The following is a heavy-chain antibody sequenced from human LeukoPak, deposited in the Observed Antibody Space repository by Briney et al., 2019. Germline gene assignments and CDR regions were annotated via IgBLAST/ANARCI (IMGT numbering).Heavy chain of an antibody. V-gene: IGHV3-21*01. J-gene: IGHJ4*02. CDR1: GFTFSSYS. D-gene: IGHD3-22*01. CDR2: ISSSSSYI. Sequence: GGSLRLSCVASGFTFSSYSMNWVRQAPGKGLEWVSSISSSSSYIYYADSVKGRFTISRDNAKNSLYLQMNSLRAEDTAVYYCARDGDYYDSSGGFDYWGQGALVTVS. CDR3: ARDGDYYDSSGGFDY.